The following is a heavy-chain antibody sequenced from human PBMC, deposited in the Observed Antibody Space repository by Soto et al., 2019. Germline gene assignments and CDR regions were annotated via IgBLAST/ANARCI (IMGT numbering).Heavy chain of an antibody. CDR3: VRVRVGSIPLNYDMDV. D-gene: IGHD5-12*01. V-gene: IGHV1-69*01. Sequence: QEQLVQSGAEVPKPGSSVKVSCKASGDSLSRHGISWVRQAPGQGLEWMGGIIPIFHITNYAQKFQGRLMITADESTRTAYMELSRLGSDDSAVYFCVRVRVGSIPLNYDMDVWGQGTTVTVS. J-gene: IGHJ6*02. CDR2: IIPIFHIT. CDR1: GDSLSRHG.